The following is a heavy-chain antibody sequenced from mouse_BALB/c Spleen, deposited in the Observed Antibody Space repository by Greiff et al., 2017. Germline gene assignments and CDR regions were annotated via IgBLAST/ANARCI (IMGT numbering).Heavy chain of an antibody. CDR3: ARGDYDYDDYFDY. D-gene: IGHD2-4*01. J-gene: IGHJ2*01. CDR2: ISYDGSN. V-gene: IGHV3-6*02. CDR1: GYSITSGYY. Sequence: EVQLQQSGPGLVKPSQSLSLTCSVTGYSITSGYYWNWIRQFPGNKLEWMGYISYDGSNNYNPSLKNRISITRDTSKNQFFLKLNSVTTEDTATYYCARGDYDYDDYFDYWGQGTTLTVSS.